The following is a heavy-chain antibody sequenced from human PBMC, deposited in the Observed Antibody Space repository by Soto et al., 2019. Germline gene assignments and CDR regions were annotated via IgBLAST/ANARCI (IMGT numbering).Heavy chain of an antibody. CDR1: GFTFSSYA. CDR3: SGYCSGGSCYSNYYYYGMDV. D-gene: IGHD2-15*01. CDR2: ISSNGGST. J-gene: IGHJ6*02. V-gene: IGHV3-64D*08. Sequence: GSLRLSCSASGFTFSSYAMHWVRQAPGKGLEYVSAISSNGGSTYYADSVKGRFTISRDNSKNTLYLQMSSLRAEDTAVYYCSGYCSGGSCYSNYYYYGMDVWGQGTTVTVSS.